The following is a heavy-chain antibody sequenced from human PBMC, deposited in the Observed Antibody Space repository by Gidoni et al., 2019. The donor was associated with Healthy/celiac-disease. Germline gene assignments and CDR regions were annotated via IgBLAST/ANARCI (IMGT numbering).Heavy chain of an antibody. D-gene: IGHD3-22*01. Sequence: QLQLQESGLGLVRPSETLSLTCTVPGGSVSHKNHYWGWIRQPPGKGLEWIGSVYYSVSTYYNPSLKSRVTISVDTSKSDFSLKLTSVTAADTAVYYCARLGFYYENSGYPYWYFDLWGRGTLVTVSS. CDR2: VYYSVST. CDR1: GGSVSHKNHY. V-gene: IGHV4-39*01. J-gene: IGHJ2*01. CDR3: ARLGFYYENSGYPYWYFDL.